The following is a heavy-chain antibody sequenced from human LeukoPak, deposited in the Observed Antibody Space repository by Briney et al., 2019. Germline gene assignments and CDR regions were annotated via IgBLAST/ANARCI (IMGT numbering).Heavy chain of an antibody. CDR1: GFTFSSYA. D-gene: IGHD6-19*01. Sequence: PGGSLRLSCAASGFTFSSYAMSWVRQAPGKGLEWVSAISGSGGSTYYADSVKGRFTISRDNSKNTLYLRMNSLRAEDTAVYYCAKDLMSSSDFGYFQHWGQGTLVTVSS. CDR3: AKDLMSSSDFGYFQH. J-gene: IGHJ1*01. V-gene: IGHV3-23*01. CDR2: ISGSGGST.